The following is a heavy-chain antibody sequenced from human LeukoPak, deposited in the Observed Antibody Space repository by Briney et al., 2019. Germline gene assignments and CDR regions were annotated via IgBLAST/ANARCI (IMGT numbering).Heavy chain of an antibody. CDR2: INPSGGGT. D-gene: IGHD6-6*01. CDR3: ARGYSSSSLDY. Sequence: ASVKVSCKASGYTFTSYYIHWVRQAPGQGLEWMGIINPSGGGTNYVQKFQGRVTMTRDTSTSTVYMELSSLRSEDTAVYYCARGYSSSSLDYWGQGTLVTVSS. CDR1: GYTFTSYY. J-gene: IGHJ4*02. V-gene: IGHV1-46*01.